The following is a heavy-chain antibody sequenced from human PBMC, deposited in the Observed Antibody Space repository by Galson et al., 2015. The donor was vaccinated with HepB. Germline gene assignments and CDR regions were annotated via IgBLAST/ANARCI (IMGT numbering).Heavy chain of an antibody. Sequence: SLRLSCAASGFTFSSYAMHWVRQAPGKGLEWVAVISYDGSNKYYADSVKGRFTISRDNSKNTPYLQMNSLRAEDTAVYYCAREGYCSGGSCSPRFDYWGQGTLVTVSS. CDR3: AREGYCSGGSCSPRFDY. CDR1: GFTFSSYA. CDR2: ISYDGSNK. V-gene: IGHV3-30-3*01. D-gene: IGHD2-15*01. J-gene: IGHJ4*02.